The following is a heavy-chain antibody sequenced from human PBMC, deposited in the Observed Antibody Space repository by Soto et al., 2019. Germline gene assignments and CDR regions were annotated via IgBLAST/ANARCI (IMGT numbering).Heavy chain of an antibody. CDR2: IKEDGREK. Sequence: EVQLVESGGGLVQPGGSLSPSCQASALPFLNYGLGWVGKPPGKGRGCVAKIKEDGREKYYVDSVKGRFTISRDNAKNSVYLQMNSLTVEDTAMYYCARASSSTSGAIDYWGQGTLVTVSS. CDR3: ARASSSTSGAIDY. V-gene: IGHV3-7*04. CDR1: ALPFLNYG. J-gene: IGHJ4*02. D-gene: IGHD2-2*01.